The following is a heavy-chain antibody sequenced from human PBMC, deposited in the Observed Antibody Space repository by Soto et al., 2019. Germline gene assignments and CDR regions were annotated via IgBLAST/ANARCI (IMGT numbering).Heavy chain of an antibody. CDR2: ISGSGGST. J-gene: IGHJ6*03. Sequence: GGSLRLSCAASGFTFSSYAMSWVRQAPGKGLEWVSAISGSGGSTYYADSVKGRFTISRDNSKNTLYLQMNSLRAEDTAVYYCAKGRGITIFGVAHYYYYMDVWGKGTKVTVSS. V-gene: IGHV3-23*01. CDR1: GFTFSSYA. CDR3: AKGRGITIFGVAHYYYYMDV. D-gene: IGHD3-3*01.